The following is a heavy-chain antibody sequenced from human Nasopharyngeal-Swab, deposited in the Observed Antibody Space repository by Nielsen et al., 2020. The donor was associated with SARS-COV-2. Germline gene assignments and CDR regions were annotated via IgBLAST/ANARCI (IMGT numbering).Heavy chain of an antibody. J-gene: IGHJ6*02. CDR1: GFTFSSYT. CDR2: FTGSGDAT. Sequence: GESLKISCGASGFTFSSYTMSWVRQAPGRGLEWVSAFTGSGDATNYADSVRGRFTISRDNSKSTLYLQMNSLRAEDTAEYFCAKDGVRLNGIDVWGQGTTVTVSS. D-gene: IGHD3-16*01. CDR3: AKDGVRLNGIDV. V-gene: IGHV3-23*01.